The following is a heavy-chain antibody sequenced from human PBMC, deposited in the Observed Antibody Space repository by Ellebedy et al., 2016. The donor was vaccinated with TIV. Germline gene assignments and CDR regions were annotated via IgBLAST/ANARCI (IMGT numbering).Heavy chain of an antibody. CDR2: MNHSGST. CDR1: GGAIGSYS. J-gene: IGHJ6*04. V-gene: IGHV4-34*01. CDR3: ARGRRFFYYYGMDV. D-gene: IGHD3-3*01. Sequence: MPSETLSLTCTVSGGAIGSYSWSWIRQSPGKGLEWIGEMNHSGSTNYTPSLKSRVTISVDTSKNQFSLKLSSVTAADTAVYYCARGRRFFYYYGMDVCGKGTTVTVSS.